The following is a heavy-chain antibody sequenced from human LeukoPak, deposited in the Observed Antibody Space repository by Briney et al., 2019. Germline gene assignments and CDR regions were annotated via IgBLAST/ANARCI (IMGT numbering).Heavy chain of an antibody. D-gene: IGHD3-16*01. CDR3: AGGDESRFDY. CDR2: IYYSGST. Sequence: SETLSLTCTVSGGSISSYYWSWIRQPPGKGLEWIGYIYYSGSTNYNPSLKSRVTISVDTSKNQFPLKLSSVTAADTAVYYCAGGDESRFDYWGQGTLVTVSS. J-gene: IGHJ4*02. V-gene: IGHV4-59*01. CDR1: GGSISSYY.